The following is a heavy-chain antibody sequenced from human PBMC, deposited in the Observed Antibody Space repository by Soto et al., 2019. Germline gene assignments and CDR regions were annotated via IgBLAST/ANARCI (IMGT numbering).Heavy chain of an antibody. V-gene: IGHV4-31*03. Sequence: SETLSLTCTVSGGSISSGGYYWSWIRQHPGKGLEWIGYIYYSGSTYYNPSLKSRVTISVDTSKNQFSLKLSSVTAADTAGYYCARDGDSTFDYWGQGTLVTVSS. CDR2: IYYSGST. D-gene: IGHD3-10*01. CDR1: GGSISSGGYY. J-gene: IGHJ4*02. CDR3: ARDGDSTFDY.